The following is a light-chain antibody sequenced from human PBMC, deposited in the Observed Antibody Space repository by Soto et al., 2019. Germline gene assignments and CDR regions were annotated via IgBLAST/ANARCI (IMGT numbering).Light chain of an antibody. CDR1: QGIGNY. Sequence: DIQMTQSPSSLSASVGDRVTITCQASQGIGNYLNWYQQKVGKAPKLLIYDASNLETGVPSRFSGSGSGTDFPFTISSLQPEDIATYYCQQYDNLPPLTFGGGTKVEIK. V-gene: IGKV1-33*01. J-gene: IGKJ4*01. CDR2: DAS. CDR3: QQYDNLPPLT.